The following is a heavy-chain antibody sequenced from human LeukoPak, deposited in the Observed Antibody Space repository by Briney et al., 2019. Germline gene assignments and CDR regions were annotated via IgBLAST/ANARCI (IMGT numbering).Heavy chain of an antibody. J-gene: IGHJ6*03. Sequence: SETLSLTCTVSGGSISSSSYYWGWIRQPPGKGLEWIGSIYYSGSTYYNPSLKSRVTISVDTSKNQFSLKLSSVTAADTAVYYCAREVVVAATRSLPRYYYYYMDVWGKGTMVTVSS. CDR1: GGSISSSSYY. CDR3: AREVVVAATRSLPRYYYYYMDV. D-gene: IGHD2-15*01. CDR2: IYYSGST. V-gene: IGHV4-39*02.